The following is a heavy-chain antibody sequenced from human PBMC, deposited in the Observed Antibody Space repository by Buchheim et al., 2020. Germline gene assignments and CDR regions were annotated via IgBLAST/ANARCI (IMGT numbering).Heavy chain of an antibody. Sequence: EVQLVESGGGLVKPGGSLRLSCAASGFTFSTYRMNWVRQAPGKGLELVSSISSGSSYIDYADSVKGRFTISRDNAKNSLYLQMNSLTADDTAVYYCARDYYDSSGPRGLDYWGQGTL. V-gene: IGHV3-21*02. CDR1: GFTFSTYR. CDR2: ISSGSSYI. D-gene: IGHD3-22*01. CDR3: ARDYYDSSGPRGLDY. J-gene: IGHJ4*02.